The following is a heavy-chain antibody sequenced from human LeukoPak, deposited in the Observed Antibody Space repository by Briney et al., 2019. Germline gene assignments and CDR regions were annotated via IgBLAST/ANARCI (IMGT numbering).Heavy chain of an antibody. J-gene: IGHJ3*02. V-gene: IGHV1-18*04. CDR1: GYTFRNYG. D-gene: IGHD6-13*01. CDR2: TSAYNGNA. Sequence: ASVKVSCKASGYTFRNYGINWVRRAPGQGLEWMGWTSAYNGNANYAQKPRGRVTMTTDTSTSTAYMELRSLRSDDTAVYYCARKGDSSSWFANAFDIWGQGTMVTVSS. CDR3: ARKGDSSSWFANAFDI.